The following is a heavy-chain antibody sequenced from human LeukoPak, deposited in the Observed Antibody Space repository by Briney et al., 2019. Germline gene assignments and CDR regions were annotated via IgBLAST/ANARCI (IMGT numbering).Heavy chain of an antibody. V-gene: IGHV3-7*01. CDR2: INQGGSEK. Sequence: SGGSLRLSCAPSGFTFSTYWMGWVRQAPGKGLEWLANINQGGSEKYYVDSVKGRFTISRDNAKNSLFLQMNSLRAEDTAVYYCAREYWYFDLWGRGTLVTVSS. CDR3: AREYWYFDL. J-gene: IGHJ2*01. CDR1: GFTFSTYW.